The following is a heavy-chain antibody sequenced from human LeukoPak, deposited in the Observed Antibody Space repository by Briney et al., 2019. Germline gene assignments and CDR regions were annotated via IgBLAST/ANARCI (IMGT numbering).Heavy chain of an antibody. J-gene: IGHJ4*02. CDR1: GFTFSSYA. CDR3: AKAHPDSINTPTYYFDY. V-gene: IGHV3-23*01. Sequence: PGGSLRLACAASGFTFSSYAMSWVRQAPGKGLEWVSAISGSGRTTYYEDSVKGRFTISRDNSKNTLYLQMNSLRAEDTAVYHCAKAHPDSINTPTYYFDYWGQGTLVTVSS. D-gene: IGHD2-21*01. CDR2: ISGSGRTT.